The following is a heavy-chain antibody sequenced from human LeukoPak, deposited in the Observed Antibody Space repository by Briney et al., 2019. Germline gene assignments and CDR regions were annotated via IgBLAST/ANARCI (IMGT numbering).Heavy chain of an antibody. D-gene: IGHD3-22*01. CDR1: GYSFTSYW. CDR3: ARKPYYYYDSSGYRGAFDI. V-gene: IGHV5-51*01. J-gene: IGHJ3*02. Sequence: GESLKISCNGSGYSFTSYWIGWVRQMPGKGLEWMGIIYPGDSDTRYSPSFQGQVTISADKSISTAYLQWSSLKASDTAMYYCARKPYYYYDSSGYRGAFDIWGQGTMVTVSS. CDR2: IYPGDSDT.